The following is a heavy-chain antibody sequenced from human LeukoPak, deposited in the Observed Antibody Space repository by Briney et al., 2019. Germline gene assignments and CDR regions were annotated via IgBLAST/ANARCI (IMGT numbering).Heavy chain of an antibody. V-gene: IGHV3-53*01. CDR3: ARLTGYSSSWHFDY. CDR2: IYSGGST. Sequence: PGGSLRLSCAASGFTVSSNYMSWVRQAPGKGLEWVSVIYSGGSTYYADSVKGRFTISRDNSKNTLYLQMNSLGAEDTAVYYCARLTGYSSSWHFDYWGQGTLVTVSS. CDR1: GFTVSSNY. D-gene: IGHD6-13*01. J-gene: IGHJ4*02.